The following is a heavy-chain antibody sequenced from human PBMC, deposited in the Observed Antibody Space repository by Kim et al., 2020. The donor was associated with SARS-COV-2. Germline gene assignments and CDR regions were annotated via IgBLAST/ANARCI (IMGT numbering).Heavy chain of an antibody. D-gene: IGHD1-1*01. CDR2: ISPDGRST. V-gene: IGHV3-74*01. J-gene: IGHJ4*02. Sequence: GGSLRLSCAASGFTSSNFYMHWVRQTPGKGLMLVSVISPDGRSTGYADSVKGRFTISRDNTKNTMYLQMNSLRADDTAVYYCVIKCRDVYNYLDHWGQGTLVTVSS. CDR1: GFTSSNFY. CDR3: VIKCRDVYNYLDH.